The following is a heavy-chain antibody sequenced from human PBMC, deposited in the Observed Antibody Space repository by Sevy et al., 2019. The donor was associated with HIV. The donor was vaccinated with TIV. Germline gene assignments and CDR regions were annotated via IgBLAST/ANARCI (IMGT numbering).Heavy chain of an antibody. CDR2: ISYDGSNK. Sequence: GGSLRLSCAASGFTFSSYGMHWVRQAPGKGLEWVADISYDGSNKYYADSVKGRFTISRDNSKNTLYLQMNSLRAEDTAVYYCAKDKQQLVLALDYWGQGTLVTVSS. V-gene: IGHV3-30*18. D-gene: IGHD6-13*01. CDR1: GFTFSSYG. CDR3: AKDKQQLVLALDY. J-gene: IGHJ4*02.